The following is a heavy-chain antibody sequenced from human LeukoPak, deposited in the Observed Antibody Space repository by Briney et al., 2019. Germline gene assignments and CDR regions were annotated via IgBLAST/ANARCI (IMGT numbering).Heavy chain of an antibody. D-gene: IGHD3-3*01. J-gene: IGHJ4*02. CDR3: ARDGWSGYAFDY. Sequence: PGGTLGLSCAASGFIFSSHGMNWVRQAPGKGLEWVSGISPSGDITYYADSVKGRFTISRDNAKNSLYLQMNSLRAEDTAVYYCARDGWSGYAFDYWGQGTLVTVSS. CDR2: ISPSGDIT. CDR1: GFIFSSHG. V-gene: IGHV3-23*01.